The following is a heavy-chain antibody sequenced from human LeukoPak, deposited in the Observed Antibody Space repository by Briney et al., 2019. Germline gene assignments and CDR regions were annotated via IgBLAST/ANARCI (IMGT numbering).Heavy chain of an antibody. V-gene: IGHV4-31*03. J-gene: IGHJ4*02. CDR3: ARELLYGSGSYALFYFDY. CDR1: GGSISSGGYY. CDR2: IYYSGST. D-gene: IGHD3-10*01. Sequence: SQTLSLNCTVSGGSISSGGYYWSWIRQHPGKGLEWIGYIYYSGSTYYNPSLKSRVTISVDTSKNQFSLKLSSVTAADTAVYYCARELLYGSGSYALFYFDYWGQGTLVTVSS.